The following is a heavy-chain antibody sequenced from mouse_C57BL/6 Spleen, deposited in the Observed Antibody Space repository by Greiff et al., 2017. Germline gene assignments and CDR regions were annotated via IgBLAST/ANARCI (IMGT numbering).Heavy chain of an antibody. D-gene: IGHD1-1*01. V-gene: IGHV1-81*01. Sequence: VQLQQSGAELARPGASVKLSCKASGYTFTSYGISWVKQRTGQGLEWIGEIYPRSGNTYYNEKFKGKATLTADKSSSTAYMELRSLTSEDSAVYYCARIHYGSGLDVWGTGTTVTVSS. CDR1: GYTFTSYG. J-gene: IGHJ1*03. CDR3: ARIHYGSGLDV. CDR2: IYPRSGNT.